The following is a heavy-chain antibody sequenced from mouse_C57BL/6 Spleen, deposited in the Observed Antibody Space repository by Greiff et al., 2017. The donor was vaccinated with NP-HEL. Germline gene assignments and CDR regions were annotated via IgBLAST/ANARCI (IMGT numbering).Heavy chain of an antibody. V-gene: IGHV1-81*01. D-gene: IGHD1-1*01. CDR2: IYPRSGNT. Sequence: LVESGAELARPGASVKLSCKASGYTFTSYGISWVKQRTGQGLEWIGEIYPRSGNTYYNEKFKGKATLTADKSSSTAYMELRSLTSEDSAVYFCARGPYGSSFFDYWGQGTTLTVSS. J-gene: IGHJ2*01. CDR1: GYTFTSYG. CDR3: ARGPYGSSFFDY.